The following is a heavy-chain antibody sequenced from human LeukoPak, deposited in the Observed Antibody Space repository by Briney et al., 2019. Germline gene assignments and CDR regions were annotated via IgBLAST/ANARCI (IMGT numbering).Heavy chain of an antibody. CDR3: ARGVTARDSYDI. J-gene: IGHJ3*02. CDR1: GVTFTDFG. V-gene: IGHV1-18*01. Sequence: ASVKVSCKASGVTFTDFGVSWVRRAPGQGLEWMGWISTYDVDAKYAQKFQGRVTMTTDTSTSTAYMDLRSLRSDDTAVYYCARGVTARDSYDIWGQGTMLIVSS. D-gene: IGHD2-21*02. CDR2: ISTYDVDA.